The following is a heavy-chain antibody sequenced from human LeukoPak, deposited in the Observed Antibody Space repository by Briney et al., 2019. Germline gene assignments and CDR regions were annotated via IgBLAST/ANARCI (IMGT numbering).Heavy chain of an antibody. J-gene: IGHJ4*02. CDR2: IYDSGTT. V-gene: IGHV4-59*01. CDR1: GGSISNYL. D-gene: IGHD3-10*01. CDR3: ARAPFGFGELFPLV. Sequence: PSETLSLTCTVSGGSISNYLWSWIRQPPGKGPEWIGYIYDSGTTNYNPSLKSRVTISIDTSKNQFSLKLSSVTAADTAVYYCARAPFGFGELFPLVWGQGLLVTVSS.